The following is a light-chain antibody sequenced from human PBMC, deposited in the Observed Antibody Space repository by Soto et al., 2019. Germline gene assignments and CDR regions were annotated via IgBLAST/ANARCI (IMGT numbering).Light chain of an antibody. V-gene: IGLV2-14*01. CDR2: DVS. CDR3: CSYTTSNTPQIL. Sequence: QSVLTQPASVSGSPGQSITISCTGTSSDVGGYNYVSWYQQHPGKAPKFMIYDVSNRPSGVSNRFSGSKSGNTASLTISGLQAEDEADYYCCSYTTSNTPQILFGTGTKLTVL. CDR1: SSDVGGYNY. J-gene: IGLJ1*01.